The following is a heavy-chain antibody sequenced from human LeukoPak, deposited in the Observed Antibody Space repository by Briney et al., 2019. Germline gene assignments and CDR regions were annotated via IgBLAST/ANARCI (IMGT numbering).Heavy chain of an antibody. D-gene: IGHD1-26*01. CDR2: INHSGST. J-gene: IGHJ4*02. CDR3: AREESGSYFDY. Sequence: PSETLSLTCAVYGGSFSGYYWSWIRQPPGKGLEWIGEINHSGSTNYNPSLKSRVTISVDTSKNLFSLKLSSVTAADTAVYYCAREESGSYFDYWGQGTLVTVSS. V-gene: IGHV4-34*01. CDR1: GGSFSGYY.